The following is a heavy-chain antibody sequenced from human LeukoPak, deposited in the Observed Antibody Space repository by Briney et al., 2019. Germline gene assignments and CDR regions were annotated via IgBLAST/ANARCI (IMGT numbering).Heavy chain of an antibody. CDR1: GFTFSSYS. D-gene: IGHD5-18*01. J-gene: IGHJ4*02. CDR2: ISRSSSTI. Sequence: GGSLRLSCAASGFTFSSYSMNWVRQAPGKGLEWVSYISRSSSTIYYADSVKGRFTFSRANAKNPLYLQMNSLRAEDTAVYYCARDSRIQLWLRGRAAGRGDFDYWGQGTLVTVSS. V-gene: IGHV3-48*04. CDR3: ARDSRIQLWLRGRAAGRGDFDY.